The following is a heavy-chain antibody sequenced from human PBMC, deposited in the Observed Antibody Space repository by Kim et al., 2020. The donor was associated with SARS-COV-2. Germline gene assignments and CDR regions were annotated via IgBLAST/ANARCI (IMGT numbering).Heavy chain of an antibody. J-gene: IGHJ1*01. CDR1: GFTFSSYA. Sequence: GGSLRLSCAASGFTFSSYAMHWVRQAPGKGLEWVAVISYDGSNKYYADSVKGRFTISRDNSKNTLYLQMNSLRAEDTAVYYCARDGWSSSWPQYFQHWG. V-gene: IGHV3-30*04. D-gene: IGHD6-13*01. CDR2: ISYDGSNK. CDR3: ARDGWSSSWPQYFQH.